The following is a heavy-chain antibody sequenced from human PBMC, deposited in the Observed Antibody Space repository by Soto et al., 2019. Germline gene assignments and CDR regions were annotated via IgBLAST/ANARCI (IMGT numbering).Heavy chain of an antibody. V-gene: IGHV1-18*01. CDR2: LSADSSTT. Sequence: QVRVVQSGTEVKKPGASVRLSCKASPYTLGNYGIIWVRQAPGQCFEWVGWLSADSSTTSNAQMVQGRVTLTTDTSRTTAYMELRSLISADTAIYYCAIGSFGDSPLDYGLYVWGQGTTVVVSS. CDR3: AIGSFGDSPLDYGLYV. D-gene: IGHD4-17*01. CDR1: PYTLGNYG. J-gene: IGHJ6*02.